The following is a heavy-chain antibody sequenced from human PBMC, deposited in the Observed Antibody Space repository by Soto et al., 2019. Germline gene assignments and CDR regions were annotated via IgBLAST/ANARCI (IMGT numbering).Heavy chain of an antibody. D-gene: IGHD2-8*01. CDR1: GYSFTDYH. V-gene: IGHV1-2*04. CDR2: INPKSGGT. CDR3: ARGHSTDCSNGVCSFFYNHEMDV. Sequence: ASVKVSCKASGYSFTDYHVHWVRQAPGQGLEWLGRINPKSGGTSTAQKFQGWVTMTRDTSINTAYMDLTRLRSDDTAVYYCARGHSTDCSNGVCSFFYNHEMDVWGQGAPITV. J-gene: IGHJ6*02.